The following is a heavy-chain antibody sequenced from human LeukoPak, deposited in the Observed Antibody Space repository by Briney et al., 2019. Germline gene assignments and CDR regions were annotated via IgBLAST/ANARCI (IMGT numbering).Heavy chain of an antibody. Sequence: ASVKVSCKASGGTFSSYAISWVRQAPGQGLEWMGGIIPIFGTANYAQKFQGRVTITTDESTSTAYMELSSLRSEDTAVYYCARSDSGGYSQFDYWGQGTLVTVSS. V-gene: IGHV1-69*05. CDR1: GGTFSSYA. D-gene: IGHD3-22*01. CDR3: ARSDSGGYSQFDY. CDR2: IIPIFGTA. J-gene: IGHJ4*02.